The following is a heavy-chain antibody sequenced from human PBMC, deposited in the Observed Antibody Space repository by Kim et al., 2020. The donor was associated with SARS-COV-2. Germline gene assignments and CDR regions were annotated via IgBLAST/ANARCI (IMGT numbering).Heavy chain of an antibody. CDR3: ARDQEGDVVVPRGMDV. V-gene: IGHV3-7*01. D-gene: IGHD2-2*01. CDR1: GFTFSSYW. J-gene: IGHJ6*02. Sequence: GGSLRLSCAASGFTFSSYWMSWVRQAPGKGLEWVANIKQDGSEKYYVDSVKGRFTISRDNAKNSLYLQMNSLRAEDTAVYYCARDQEGDVVVPRGMDVWGQGTTVTVSS. CDR2: IKQDGSEK.